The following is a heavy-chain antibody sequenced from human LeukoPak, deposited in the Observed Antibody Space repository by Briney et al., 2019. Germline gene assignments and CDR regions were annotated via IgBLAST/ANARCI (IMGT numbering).Heavy chain of an antibody. V-gene: IGHV3-23*01. CDR2: ISGGGVRT. J-gene: IGHJ1*01. D-gene: IGHD1-7*01. CDR1: GFTFSSYA. CDR3: AKDGAGTTRVEYFQH. Sequence: GGSLRLSCAASGFTFSSYAMSWVRQAPGKGLEWVSAISGGGVRTYYADSVKGRFTISRDNSKNTLNLQMHSLRAEGTAIYYCAKDGAGTTRVEYFQHWGQGTLVTVCS.